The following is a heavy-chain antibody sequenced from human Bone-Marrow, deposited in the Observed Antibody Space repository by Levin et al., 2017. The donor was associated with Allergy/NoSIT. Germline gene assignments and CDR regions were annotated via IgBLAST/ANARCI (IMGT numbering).Heavy chain of an antibody. CDR3: AGGGRFSGYDANFDY. J-gene: IGHJ4*02. CDR2: IGQDGSEK. Sequence: GGSLRLSCAASGFTFSRHWINWVRQAPGKGLEWVANIGQDGSEKNYVDSVKGRFTISRDNAKNSLFLQMDSLRAEDTAVYYCAGGGRFSGYDANFDYWGQGTLVTVSS. CDR1: GFTFSRHW. D-gene: IGHD5-12*01. V-gene: IGHV3-7*01.